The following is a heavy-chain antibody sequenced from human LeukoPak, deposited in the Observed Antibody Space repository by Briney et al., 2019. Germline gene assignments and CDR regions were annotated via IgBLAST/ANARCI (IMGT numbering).Heavy chain of an antibody. D-gene: IGHD3-3*01. CDR1: GFTFSSYS. CDR3: ARGPYDFWSGYPLFGNYGMDV. Sequence: GGSLRLSCAASGFTFSSYSMNWVRQAPGKGLEWVSSISSSSYIYYADSVKGRFTISRDNAKNSLYLQMNSLRAEDTAVYYCARGPYDFWSGYPLFGNYGMDVWGQGTTVTVSS. V-gene: IGHV3-21*01. J-gene: IGHJ6*02. CDR2: ISSSSYI.